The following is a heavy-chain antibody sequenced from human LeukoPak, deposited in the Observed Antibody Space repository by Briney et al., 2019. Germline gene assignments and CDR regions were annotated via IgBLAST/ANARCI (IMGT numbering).Heavy chain of an antibody. Sequence: PGGSLRLSCVASGFTLSSYGVNWVRQAPGKGLEWVSYISSSSSTKYFADSVKGRFTVSRDNARNSLYLQMNSLRDDDTAVYYCARAIYDSSGFGDYWGQGTLVTVSS. V-gene: IGHV3-48*02. J-gene: IGHJ4*02. CDR3: ARAIYDSSGFGDY. D-gene: IGHD3-22*01. CDR1: GFTLSSYG. CDR2: ISSSSSTK.